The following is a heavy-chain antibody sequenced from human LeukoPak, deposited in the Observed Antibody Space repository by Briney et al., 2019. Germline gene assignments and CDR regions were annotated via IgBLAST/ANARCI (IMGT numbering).Heavy chain of an antibody. Sequence: GGSLRLSCAASGFTFRNYGMHWVRQAPGKGLEWVAVISSDGSEKYYADSVKGRFTISRDNSKNTLYLQMNSLRGDDTAVYYCANPQGRGYDYLDYWGQGTLVTVSS. D-gene: IGHD5-12*01. CDR1: GFTFRNYG. V-gene: IGHV3-30*18. J-gene: IGHJ4*02. CDR2: ISSDGSEK. CDR3: ANPQGRGYDYLDY.